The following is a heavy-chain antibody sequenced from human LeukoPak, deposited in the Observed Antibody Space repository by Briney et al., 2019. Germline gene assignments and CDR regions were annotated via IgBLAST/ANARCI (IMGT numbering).Heavy chain of an antibody. Sequence: GGSLRLSCAASGFTFSSYAMHWVRQAPGKGLEYVSAISSNGGSTYYANSVKGRFTISRDNSKNTLYLQMGSLRAEDMAVYYCARDGVNGEMTMAFDIWGQGTMVTVSS. CDR2: ISSNGGST. J-gene: IGHJ3*02. CDR3: ARDGVNGEMTMAFDI. D-gene: IGHD4-17*01. V-gene: IGHV3-64*01. CDR1: GFTFSSYA.